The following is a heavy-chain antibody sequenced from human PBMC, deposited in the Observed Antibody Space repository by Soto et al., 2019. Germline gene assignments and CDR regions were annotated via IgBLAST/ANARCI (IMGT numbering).Heavy chain of an antibody. CDR3: ARDVKENYDSSGYSDAFDI. Sequence: GSLRLSCAASGFTFSDYYMSWIRQAPGKGLEWVSYISSSGSTIYYADSVKGRFTISRDNAKNSLYLQMNSLRAEDTAVYYCARDVKENYDSSGYSDAFDIWGQGTMVTVSS. D-gene: IGHD3-22*01. CDR2: ISSSGSTI. V-gene: IGHV3-11*01. CDR1: GFTFSDYY. J-gene: IGHJ3*02.